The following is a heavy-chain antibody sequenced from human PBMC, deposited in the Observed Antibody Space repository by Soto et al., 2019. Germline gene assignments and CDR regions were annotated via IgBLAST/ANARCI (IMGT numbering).Heavy chain of an antibody. Sequence: QVQLVESGGGVVQPGRSLRLSCAASGFTFSSYGMHWVRQAPGKGLEWVAVISYDGSNKYYADSVKGRFTISRDNSKNTLYLQMNSLIAEDTAVYYCAKDPGALAYWGQGTLVTVSS. V-gene: IGHV3-30*18. D-gene: IGHD3-10*01. J-gene: IGHJ4*02. CDR1: GFTFSSYG. CDR2: ISYDGSNK. CDR3: AKDPGALAY.